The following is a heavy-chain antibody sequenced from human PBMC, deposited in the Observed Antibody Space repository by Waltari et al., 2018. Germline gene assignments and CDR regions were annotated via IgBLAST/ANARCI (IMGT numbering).Heavy chain of an antibody. D-gene: IGHD6-13*01. CDR2: IYYSGST. V-gene: IGHV4-59*01. CDR1: GGSISSYY. Sequence: QVQLQESGPGLVKPSETLSLTCTVSGGSISSYYWSWTRQPPGKGLEWIGYIYYSGSTNYNPSLKSRVTISVDTSKNQFSLKLSSVTAADTAVYYCARDTPRYSSSWYDAFDIWGQGTMVTVSS. CDR3: ARDTPRYSSSWYDAFDI. J-gene: IGHJ3*02.